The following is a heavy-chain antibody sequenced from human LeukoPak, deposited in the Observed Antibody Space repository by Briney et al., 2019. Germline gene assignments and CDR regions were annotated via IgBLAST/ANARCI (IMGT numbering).Heavy chain of an antibody. J-gene: IGHJ3*02. CDR1: GGSISSGGYS. D-gene: IGHD2-2*02. CDR2: IYHSGST. Sequence: PSQTLSLTCAVSGGSISSGGYSWSWIRQPPGKGLEWIGYIYHSGSTYYNPSLKSRVTISVDTSKNQFSLNLNSVTAADTAVYYCARPYCHSTNCYKFDAFDIWGQGTMVTVSS. V-gene: IGHV4-30-2*03. CDR3: ARPYCHSTNCYKFDAFDI.